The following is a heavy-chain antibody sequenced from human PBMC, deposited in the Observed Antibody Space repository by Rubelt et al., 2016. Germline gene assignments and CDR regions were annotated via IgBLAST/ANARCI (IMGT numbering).Heavy chain of an antibody. D-gene: IGHD4-17*01. CDR3: ARGLYGDNFEY. CDR1: GYTFTSYA. J-gene: IGHJ4*02. CDR2: INGGNGNT. Sequence: QVQLVQSGAEVKKPGASVKVSCKASGYTFTSYAIHWVRQSPGQRLEWMGWINGGNGNTKYSQKFQGRVTITRDTSASTAYMELSGLRSEDTAVYYCARGLYGDNFEYWGQGTLVTVSS. V-gene: IGHV1-3*01.